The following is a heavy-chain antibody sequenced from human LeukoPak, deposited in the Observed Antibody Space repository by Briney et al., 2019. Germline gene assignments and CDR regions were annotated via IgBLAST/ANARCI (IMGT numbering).Heavy chain of an antibody. Sequence: SVKVSCKASGGTFSSYAISWVRQAPGQGLEWMGGIIPIFGTANYAQKFQGRVTITADESTSTAYMELSSLRSEDTAVYYCAREGYSNGWYRYWGQGTLVTVSS. V-gene: IGHV1-69*13. CDR1: GGTFSSYA. CDR3: AREGYSNGWYRY. CDR2: IIPIFGTA. J-gene: IGHJ4*02. D-gene: IGHD6-19*01.